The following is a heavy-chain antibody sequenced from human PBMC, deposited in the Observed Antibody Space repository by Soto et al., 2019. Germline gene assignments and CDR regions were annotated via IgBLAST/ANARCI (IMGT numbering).Heavy chain of an antibody. CDR2: ISGSGGST. CDR1: GFTFSSYA. D-gene: IGHD2-15*01. Sequence: GGSLRLSCVASGFTFSSYAMSWVRQAPGKGLEWVSAISGSGGSTYYADSVKGRFTISRDNSKNTLYLQMNSLRAEDTAVYYCAICSGGSCYYGMDVWGQGTTVTVSS. J-gene: IGHJ6*02. CDR3: AICSGGSCYYGMDV. V-gene: IGHV3-23*01.